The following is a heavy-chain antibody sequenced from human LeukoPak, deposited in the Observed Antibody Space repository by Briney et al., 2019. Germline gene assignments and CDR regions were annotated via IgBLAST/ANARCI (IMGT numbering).Heavy chain of an antibody. D-gene: IGHD1-26*01. Sequence: ASVKVSCKASGYTFTSYYMHWVRQAPGQGLEWMGIINPSGGSTSYAQKFQGRVTMTRDTSTSTVYMELSSLRSEDTAVYYYARVSGSYDAFDIWGQGTMVTVSS. CDR1: GYTFTSYY. J-gene: IGHJ3*02. CDR2: INPSGGST. CDR3: ARVSGSYDAFDI. V-gene: IGHV1-46*01.